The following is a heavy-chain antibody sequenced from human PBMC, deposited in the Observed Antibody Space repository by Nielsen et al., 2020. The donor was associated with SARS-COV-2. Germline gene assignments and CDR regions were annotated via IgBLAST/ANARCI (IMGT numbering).Heavy chain of an antibody. CDR3: AGYIAAAGRFPARYYYYGMDV. Sequence: ASVKVSCKASGYTFTSYAMHWVRQAPGQRLEWMGWINAGNGNTKYSQKFRGRVTITRGTSASTAYMELSSLRSEDTAVYYCAGYIAAAGRFPARYYYYGMDVWGQGTTVTVSS. CDR2: INAGNGNT. D-gene: IGHD6-13*01. V-gene: IGHV1-3*01. J-gene: IGHJ6*02. CDR1: GYTFTSYA.